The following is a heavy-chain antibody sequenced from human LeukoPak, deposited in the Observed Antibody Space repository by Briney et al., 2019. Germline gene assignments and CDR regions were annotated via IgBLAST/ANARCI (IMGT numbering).Heavy chain of an antibody. J-gene: IGHJ6*02. Sequence: GGSLRLSCAASGFTFSSYAMNWVRQAPGKGLEWVSTISSIGDSTNYADSVKGRFTISRDNAQNSLYLQMNSLRAEDTAVYYRARDYRDSSGWFRYYGMDVWGQGTTVTVS. CDR1: GFTFSSYA. V-gene: IGHV3-23*01. CDR2: ISSIGDST. CDR3: ARDYRDSSGWFRYYGMDV. D-gene: IGHD6-19*01.